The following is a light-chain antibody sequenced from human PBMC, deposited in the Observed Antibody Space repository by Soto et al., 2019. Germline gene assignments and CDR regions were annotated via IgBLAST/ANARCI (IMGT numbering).Light chain of an antibody. Sequence: ETVIAQSPGPPSVSPGGRATLSCRASQSISSNLAWYQHRPGQSPRLLIYATSSRATGIPDRFTGGGAGTGFTLTISRLEPEDSAVYYCQQYGSSPTFGGGTKVDIK. V-gene: IGKV3-20*01. CDR2: ATS. CDR1: QSISSN. J-gene: IGKJ4*01. CDR3: QQYGSSPT.